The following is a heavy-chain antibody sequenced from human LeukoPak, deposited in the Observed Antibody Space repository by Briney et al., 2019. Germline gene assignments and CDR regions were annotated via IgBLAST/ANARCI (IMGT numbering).Heavy chain of an antibody. D-gene: IGHD1-26*01. Sequence: GGSLRLSCAASGFTFSSYAMHWVRQAPGKGLEWVAVISYDGSNKYYADSVKGRFTISRDNSKNTLYLQMNSLRAEDTAVYYCARDRKTRKWGGHSGYFDLWGRGTLVTVSS. J-gene: IGHJ2*01. CDR2: ISYDGSNK. CDR3: ARDRKTRKWGGHSGYFDL. V-gene: IGHV3-30-3*01. CDR1: GFTFSSYA.